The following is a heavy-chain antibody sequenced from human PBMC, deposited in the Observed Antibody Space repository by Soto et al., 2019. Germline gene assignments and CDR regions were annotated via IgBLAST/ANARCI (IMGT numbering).Heavy chain of an antibody. CDR3: AKDSGSRRNVKSSGWEDY. D-gene: IGHD6-19*01. Sequence: PGGSLRLSCAASGFTFSSYAMSWVRQAPGKGLEWVSAISGSGGSTYYADSVKGRFTISRDNSKNTLYLQMNSLRAEDTAVYYCAKDSGSRRNVKSSGWEDYWGQGTLVTVSS. CDR2: ISGSGGST. V-gene: IGHV3-23*01. J-gene: IGHJ4*02. CDR1: GFTFSSYA.